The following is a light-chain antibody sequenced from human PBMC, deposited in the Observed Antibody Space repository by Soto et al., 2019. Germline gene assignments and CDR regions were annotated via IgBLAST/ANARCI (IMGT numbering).Light chain of an antibody. Sequence: DIQMTQSPSTLSASIGDRVTVTCRASQTINNWLAWYQQKPGKAPKLLIYDASTLEGEVPSRFGASGSGTDFTLTITSLPPDDSATYYCQQYNSYPWTFGQGTKVEI. CDR1: QTINNW. J-gene: IGKJ1*01. CDR3: QQYNSYPWT. V-gene: IGKV1-5*01. CDR2: DAS.